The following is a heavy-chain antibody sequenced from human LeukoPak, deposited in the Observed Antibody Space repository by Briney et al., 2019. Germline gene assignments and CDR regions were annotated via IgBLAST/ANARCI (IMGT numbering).Heavy chain of an antibody. J-gene: IGHJ4*02. D-gene: IGHD5-24*01. CDR3: ARAGDGYPWLWDY. Sequence: GGSLRLSCAASGFTFSSYGMHWVRQAPGKGLEWVAVISYDGSNKYYADSVKGRFTISRDNSKNTLYLQMNSLRAEDTAVYYCARAGDGYPWLWDYWGQGTLVTVSS. CDR2: ISYDGSNK. CDR1: GFTFSSYG. V-gene: IGHV3-30*12.